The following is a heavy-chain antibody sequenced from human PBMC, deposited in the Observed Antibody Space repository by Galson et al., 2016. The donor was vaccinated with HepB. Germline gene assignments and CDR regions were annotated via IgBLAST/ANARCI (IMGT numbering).Heavy chain of an antibody. V-gene: IGHV3-23*01. CDR3: ARWGPYGDLDY. CDR1: GFTFSTYA. J-gene: IGHJ4*02. CDR2: FISNGDST. D-gene: IGHD4-17*01. Sequence: SLRLSCAASGFTFSTYAMSWVRLAPGKGLEWVSAFISNGDSTYYADSVRGRFTISGDSSKNTLYLQMNSLRVDDTAVYYCARWGPYGDLDYWGQGTRVTVSS.